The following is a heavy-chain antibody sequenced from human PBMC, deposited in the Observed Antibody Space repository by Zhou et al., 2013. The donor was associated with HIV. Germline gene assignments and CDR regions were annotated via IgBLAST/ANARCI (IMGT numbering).Heavy chain of an antibody. CDR3: ASSVSVAGLNGDTYFDY. D-gene: IGHD6-19*01. CDR2: ISAYNGNT. V-gene: IGHV1-18*01. Sequence: QVQLVQSGAEVKKPGASVKVSCKASGYTFTSYGISWVRQAPGQGLEWMGWISAYNGNTNYAQKLQGRVTMTTDTSTSTAYMELRSLRSDDTAVYYCASSVSVAGLNGDTYFDYWGQGTLVTVSS. J-gene: IGHJ4*02. CDR1: GYTFTSYG.